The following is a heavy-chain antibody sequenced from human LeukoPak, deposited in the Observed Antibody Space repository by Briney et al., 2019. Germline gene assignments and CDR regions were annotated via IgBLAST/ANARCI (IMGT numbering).Heavy chain of an antibody. CDR1: GFTFSSYA. D-gene: IGHD1-26*01. Sequence: GGSLRLSCAASGFTFSSYAMSWVRQAPGKGLEWVSSISSSSSYIYYADSVKGRFTISRDNAKNSLYLQMNSLRAEDTAVYYCARVVGATGFDPWGQGTLVTVSS. J-gene: IGHJ5*02. V-gene: IGHV3-21*01. CDR2: ISSSSSYI. CDR3: ARVVGATGFDP.